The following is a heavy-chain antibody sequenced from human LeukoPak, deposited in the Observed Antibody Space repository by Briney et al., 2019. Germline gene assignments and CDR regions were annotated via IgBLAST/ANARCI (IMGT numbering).Heavy chain of an antibody. CDR1: GFTVSSNY. D-gene: IGHD2-21*02. Sequence: GGSLRLSCAASGFTVSSNYMSWVRQAPGKGLEWVSAISGSGGSTYYADSVKGRFTISRDNSKNTLYLQMNSLRAEDTAVYYCAKDGTAKKASYYYYYYMDVWGKGTTVTVSS. CDR2: ISGSGGST. J-gene: IGHJ6*03. CDR3: AKDGTAKKASYYYYYYMDV. V-gene: IGHV3-23*01.